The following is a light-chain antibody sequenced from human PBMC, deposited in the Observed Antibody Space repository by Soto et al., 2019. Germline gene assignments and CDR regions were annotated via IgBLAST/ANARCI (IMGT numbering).Light chain of an antibody. Sequence: TVLTPSPATLSLSPGERATLSCRASHSVGDYLAWYQQQPGQAPRLLIYDASNRAAGGPDRFRGSGSGTDFTRTISSVEPEDFGVYYCQQHSDSPPITFGKGTRVEI. V-gene: IGKV3-11*01. J-gene: IGKJ5*01. CDR1: HSVGDY. CDR3: QQHSDSPPIT. CDR2: DAS.